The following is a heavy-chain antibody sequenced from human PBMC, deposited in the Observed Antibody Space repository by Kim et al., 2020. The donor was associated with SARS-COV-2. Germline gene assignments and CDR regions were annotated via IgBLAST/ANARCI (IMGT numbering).Heavy chain of an antibody. J-gene: IGHJ3*02. D-gene: IGHD1-20*01. V-gene: IGHV1-18*01. Sequence: AQRLQGRVTMTTDTSPSTAYMELRSLRSDDTAVFYCARGGYNWNHDAFDIWGQGTMVTVSS. CDR3: ARGGYNWNHDAFDI.